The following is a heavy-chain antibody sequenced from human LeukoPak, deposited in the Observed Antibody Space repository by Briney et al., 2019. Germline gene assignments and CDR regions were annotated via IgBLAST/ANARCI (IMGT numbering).Heavy chain of an antibody. V-gene: IGHV3-30*18. CDR3: AKDRSRSIWSGYPFDY. CDR1: GFTFSSYG. J-gene: IGHJ4*02. D-gene: IGHD3-3*01. Sequence: GGSLRLSCAASGFTFSSYGMHWVRQAPGKGLEWVAVISYDGSNKYYADSVKGRFTISRDNSKNTLYLQMNSLRAEDTAVYYCAKDRSRSIWSGYPFDYWGQGTLVTVSS. CDR2: ISYDGSNK.